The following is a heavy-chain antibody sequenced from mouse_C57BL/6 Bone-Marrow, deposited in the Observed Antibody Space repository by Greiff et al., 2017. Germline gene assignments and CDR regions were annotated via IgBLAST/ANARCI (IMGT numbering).Heavy chain of an antibody. V-gene: IGHV1-81*01. J-gene: IGHJ2*01. Sequence: QVQLQQSGAELARPGASVKLSCKASGYTFTSYGISWVKQRTGQGLEWIGEIYPRSGNTYYNEKFKGKATLTADKSSSTAYMELRSLTSEDSAVYFCARGFDGNLLLRRWGKGTTLTVSS. CDR1: GYTFTSYG. D-gene: IGHD1-1*01. CDR2: IYPRSGNT. CDR3: ARGFDGNLLLRR.